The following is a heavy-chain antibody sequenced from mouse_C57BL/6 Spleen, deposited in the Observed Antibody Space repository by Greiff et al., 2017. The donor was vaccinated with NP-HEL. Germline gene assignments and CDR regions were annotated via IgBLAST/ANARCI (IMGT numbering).Heavy chain of an antibody. J-gene: IGHJ1*03. V-gene: IGHV1-5*01. CDR3: TRPPNYYGSSYWYFDV. CDR2: IYPGNSDT. D-gene: IGHD1-1*01. Sequence: EVQLQQSGTVLARPGASVKMSCKTSGYTFTSYWMHWVKQRPGQGLEWIGAIYPGNSDTSYNQKFKGKAKLTAVTSASTAYMELSSLTNEDSAVYYCTRPPNYYGSSYWYFDVWGTGTTVTVSS. CDR1: GYTFTSYW.